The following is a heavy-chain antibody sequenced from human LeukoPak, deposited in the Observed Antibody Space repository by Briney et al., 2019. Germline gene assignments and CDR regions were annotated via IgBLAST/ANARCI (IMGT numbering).Heavy chain of an antibody. Sequence: RGSLRPSCVPSRVTFSINDMRCGRQATGKGLEWVSAIGTAGDTYYPVCVKGRFTISRENAKNSLYLQMNSLRAGETAAYYGARAVERAAGDYFDYWGQGTLVTVSS. V-gene: IGHV3-13*01. J-gene: IGHJ4*02. CDR1: RVTFSIND. CDR3: ARAVERAAGDYFDY. D-gene: IGHD6-19*01. CDR2: IGTAGDT.